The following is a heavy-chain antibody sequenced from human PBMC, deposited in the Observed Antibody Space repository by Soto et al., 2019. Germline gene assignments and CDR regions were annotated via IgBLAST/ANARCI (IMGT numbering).Heavy chain of an antibody. V-gene: IGHV3-66*01. CDR1: GFTVSNNY. D-gene: IGHD4-17*01. Sequence: EVQLVESGGGLVQPGGSLRLSCAASGFTVSNNYMCWVRQAPGKGLEWVSLIYSGGVTHYADSVRGRFTISRDNSRNTLSLQMNSLRAGDTAVYYCAKRGTTVTTSLWYWGQGTLVTVSS. CDR2: IYSGGVT. J-gene: IGHJ4*02. CDR3: AKRGTTVTTSLWY.